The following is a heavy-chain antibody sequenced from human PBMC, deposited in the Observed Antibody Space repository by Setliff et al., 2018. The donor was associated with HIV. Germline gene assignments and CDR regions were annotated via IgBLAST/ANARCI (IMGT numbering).Heavy chain of an antibody. J-gene: IGHJ4*02. CDR1: GGTFSSYA. V-gene: IGHV1-69*05. Sequence: SVKVSCKASGGTFSSYAISWVRQAPGQGLEWMGGIIPIFGTANYVQKFQGRVTITTDESTSTAYMELSSLRSEDTAVYYCARAERGYSYGKGYYFDYWGQGTLVTVSS. CDR2: IIPIFGTA. CDR3: ARAERGYSYGKGYYFDY. D-gene: IGHD5-18*01.